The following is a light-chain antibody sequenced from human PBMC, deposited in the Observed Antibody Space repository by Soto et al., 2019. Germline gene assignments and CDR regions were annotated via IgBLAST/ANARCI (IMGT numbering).Light chain of an antibody. CDR2: GAS. CDR1: QSVSSSY. CDR3: QQYGSSPPYT. J-gene: IGKJ2*01. Sequence: EIVLTQSPGILSLSPGARATLSCRASQSVSSSYLAWYQQKPGQAPRLLIYGASSRATGLPDRFSGSGSGTDFTLTISRLEPEDFAGYYCQQYGSSPPYTFGQGTKREIK. V-gene: IGKV3-20*01.